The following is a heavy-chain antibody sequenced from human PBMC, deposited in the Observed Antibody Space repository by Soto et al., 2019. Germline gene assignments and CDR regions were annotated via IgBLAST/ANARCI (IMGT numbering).Heavy chain of an antibody. D-gene: IGHD3-3*01. CDR2: ISYDGSNK. J-gene: IGHJ6*02. CDR1: GFTFSSYG. CDR3: AKDRDFWSGLGYGMDV. Sequence: PGGSLRLSCAASGFTFSSYGMHWVRQAPGKGLEWVAVISYDGSNKYYADSVKGRFTISRDNSKNTLYLQMNSLRAEDTAVYYCAKDRDFWSGLGYGMDVWGQGTTVTVSS. V-gene: IGHV3-30*18.